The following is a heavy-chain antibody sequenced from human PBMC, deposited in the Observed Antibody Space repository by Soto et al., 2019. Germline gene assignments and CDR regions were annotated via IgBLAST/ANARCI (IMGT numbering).Heavy chain of an antibody. V-gene: IGHV4-4*02. D-gene: IGHD6-19*01. CDR3: ASSGIAVAGTPDY. CDR1: GGSISSSNW. J-gene: IGHJ4*02. Sequence: QVQLQESGPGLVKPSGTLSLTCAVSGGSISSSNWWSWVRQPPGKGLEWIGEIYHSGSTNYNQSLNSRVPISVDKSKNQFSLQLSSVTAADTAVYYCASSGIAVAGTPDYWGQGTLVTVSS. CDR2: IYHSGST.